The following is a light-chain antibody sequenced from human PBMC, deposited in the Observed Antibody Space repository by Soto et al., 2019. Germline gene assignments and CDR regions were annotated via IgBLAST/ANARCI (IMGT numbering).Light chain of an antibody. CDR1: RRISSY. J-gene: IGKJ5*01. CDR2: DAS. Sequence: EVVLTQSPATLSLSPGDSATLSCRSSRRISSYLAWYQQKPGQAPSLLIYDASHRPTDIPARFSGSGSGTDFTLTISSLEAEDFAVYYCQQRRNWPITFGQGTRMEIK. CDR3: QQRRNWPIT. V-gene: IGKV3-11*01.